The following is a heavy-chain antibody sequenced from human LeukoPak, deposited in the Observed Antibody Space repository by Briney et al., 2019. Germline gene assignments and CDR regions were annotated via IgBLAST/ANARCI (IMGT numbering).Heavy chain of an antibody. CDR1: GGSINSGSYY. D-gene: IGHD3-16*01. CDR3: ARHYDGAVY. V-gene: IGHV4-61*02. Sequence: SQTLSLTCTVSGGSINSGSYYWNWIRQPAGEGLEWIGRIYTSGSTNYNPSLKSRVTISVDTSKNQFSLKLSSVTAADTAVYYCARHYDGAVYWGQGTLVTVSS. CDR2: IYTSGST. J-gene: IGHJ4*02.